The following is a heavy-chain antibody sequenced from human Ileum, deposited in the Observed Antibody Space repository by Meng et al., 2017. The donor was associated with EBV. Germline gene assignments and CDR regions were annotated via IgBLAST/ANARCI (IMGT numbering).Heavy chain of an antibody. J-gene: IGHJ4*02. CDR1: GDSISSNNW. CDR2: IYHSGST. Sequence: QVQREESGPGLVKPSGTLSLTCAVSGDSISSNNWWSWVRQPPEKGLEWIGEIYHSGSTNYNPSFKSRVTMSVDKSKNQISLNLSSVTAADTAVYYCASGRDYAWHSWGRGTLVTVSS. D-gene: IGHD4-17*01. V-gene: IGHV4-4*02. CDR3: ASGRDYAWHS.